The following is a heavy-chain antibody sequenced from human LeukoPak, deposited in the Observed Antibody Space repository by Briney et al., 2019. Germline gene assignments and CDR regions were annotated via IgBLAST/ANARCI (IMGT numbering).Heavy chain of an antibody. J-gene: IGHJ4*02. CDR1: GFTFSSYA. CDR3: ARDLSQLVWTWGFDY. D-gene: IGHD1-1*01. V-gene: IGHV3-30-3*01. CDR2: ISYDGSNK. Sequence: GGSLRLSCAASGFTFSSYAMHWVRQAPGKGLEWVAVISYDGSNKYYADSVKGRFTISRDNSKNTLYLQMNSLRAEDTAVYYCARDLSQLVWTWGFDYWGQGTLVIVSS.